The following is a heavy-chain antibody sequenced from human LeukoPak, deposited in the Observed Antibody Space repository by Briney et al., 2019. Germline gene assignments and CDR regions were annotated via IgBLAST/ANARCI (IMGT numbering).Heavy chain of an antibody. V-gene: IGHV3-23*01. Sequence: GGSLRLSCEASGFTFSSYAMSWVRQAPGKGLEWVSTVSGSGDSTYYADSVEGRFTISRDNSKNTLYLQMNSLRAEDTAVYYCARTGDYDYVWGSYRPYYFDYWGQGALVTVSS. D-gene: IGHD3-16*02. CDR3: ARTGDYDYVWGSYRPYYFDY. CDR2: VSGSGDST. J-gene: IGHJ4*02. CDR1: GFTFSSYA.